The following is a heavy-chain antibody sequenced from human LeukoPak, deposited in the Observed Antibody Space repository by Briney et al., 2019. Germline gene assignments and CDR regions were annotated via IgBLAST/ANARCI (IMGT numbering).Heavy chain of an antibody. V-gene: IGHV4-59*01. Sequence: PSETLSLTCTVSGGSISSYYWSWIRQPPGKGLEWIGYIYYSGSTNYNPSLKSRVTISVDTSKNHFSLKLSSVTAADTAVYYCARGGRWLLPYYFDYWGQGTLVTVSS. J-gene: IGHJ4*02. CDR2: IYYSGST. CDR3: ARGGRWLLPYYFDY. CDR1: GGSISSYY. D-gene: IGHD4-23*01.